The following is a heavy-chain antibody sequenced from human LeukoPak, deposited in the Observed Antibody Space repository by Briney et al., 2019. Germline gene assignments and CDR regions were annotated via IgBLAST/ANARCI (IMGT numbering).Heavy chain of an antibody. Sequence: PSETLSLTCTVSGGSIRSYYWSWIRQPPGKGLEWIGYIYYSGSTNYNPSLKSRVTISVDTSKNQFSLKLSSVTAADTAVYYCARARPNYDFWSGYYFDYWGQGTLVTVSS. D-gene: IGHD3-3*01. CDR2: IYYSGST. V-gene: IGHV4-59*01. CDR1: GGSIRSYY. CDR3: ARARPNYDFWSGYYFDY. J-gene: IGHJ4*02.